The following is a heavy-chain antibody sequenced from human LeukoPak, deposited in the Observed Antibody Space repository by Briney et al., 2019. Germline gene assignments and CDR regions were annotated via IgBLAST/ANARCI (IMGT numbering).Heavy chain of an antibody. Sequence: GGSLRLSCVASGFTFITYSMNWVRQAPGKGLEWVSYISSSSSTIYYADSVKGRFTISRDNAKNSLYLQMNSLRAEDTAIYYCAGRASDSYLLYWGQGILVTVSA. V-gene: IGHV3-48*01. CDR1: GFTFITYS. CDR2: ISSSSSTI. CDR3: AGRASDSYLLY. J-gene: IGHJ4*02. D-gene: IGHD2-15*01.